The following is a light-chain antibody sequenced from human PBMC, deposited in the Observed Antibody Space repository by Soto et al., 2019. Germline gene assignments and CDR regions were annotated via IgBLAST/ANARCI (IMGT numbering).Light chain of an antibody. CDR2: AAS. CDR3: LQHSTCPLT. Sequence: DIQMTQFPSSLSASVGDRVTITCRATQGIRNDLGWYQQKPGKAPKRLIYAASSLQSVVPSRFSGSGSGTEFAHAISSLQPEDSATFYCLQHSTCPLTFGQVTKVEIK. CDR1: QGIRND. J-gene: IGKJ1*01. V-gene: IGKV1-17*01.